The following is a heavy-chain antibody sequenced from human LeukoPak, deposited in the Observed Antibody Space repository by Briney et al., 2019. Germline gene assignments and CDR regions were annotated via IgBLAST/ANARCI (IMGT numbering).Heavy chain of an antibody. CDR2: ISGYNGNT. D-gene: IGHD3-9*01. J-gene: IGHJ3*01. V-gene: IGHV1-18*01. CDR3: ARDFSGPYDILTGGDAFDV. Sequence: GASVKVSCKASGYTXTSYGLSGVRQAPGQGLEWMGWISGYNGNTKYAQNFHGRVTMTTDTSTSTGYMELRSLRSDDTAMYYCARDFSGPYDILTGGDAFDVWGQGTMVSVSS. CDR1: GYTXTSYG.